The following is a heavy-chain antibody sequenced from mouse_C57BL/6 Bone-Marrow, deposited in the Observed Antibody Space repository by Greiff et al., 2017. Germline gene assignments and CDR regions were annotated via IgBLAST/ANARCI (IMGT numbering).Heavy chain of an antibody. CDR2: IDPENGDT. Sequence: DVHLVESWAELVRPGASVKLSCKASGFNIKDDYMHWVKQRPEQGLEWIGWIDPENGDTEYASKFQGKATITADTSSNTAYLQLSSLTSEDTAVYSCTVFYYGSKWFAYWGQGTLVTVSA. J-gene: IGHJ3*01. D-gene: IGHD1-1*01. CDR1: GFNIKDDY. CDR3: TVFYYGSKWFAY. V-gene: IGHV14-4*01.